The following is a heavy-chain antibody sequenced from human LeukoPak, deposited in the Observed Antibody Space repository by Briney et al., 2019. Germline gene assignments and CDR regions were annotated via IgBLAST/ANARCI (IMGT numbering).Heavy chain of an antibody. CDR3: ARFCSGGSCPAV. D-gene: IGHD2-15*01. CDR1: GGSISSYF. J-gene: IGHJ6*02. CDR2: IYYGGST. V-gene: IGHV4-59*01. Sequence: SETLSLTCTVSGGSISSYFWTWIRQPPGKGLEWIGNIYYGGSTRYNPSLKSRVSISVDTSKNQFSLKLTSVTAADTAVYYCARFCSGGSCPAVWGQGTTVSVSS.